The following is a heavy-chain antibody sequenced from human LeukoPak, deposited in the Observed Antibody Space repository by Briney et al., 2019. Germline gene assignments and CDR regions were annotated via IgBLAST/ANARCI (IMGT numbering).Heavy chain of an antibody. CDR1: GYTLTAYY. J-gene: IGHJ4*02. CDR3: AGVYSSGWYFDY. Sequence: ASVKVSCKASGYTLTAYYIYWVRQAPGQGLEWVGRIDPNSGGTDYAQKFQGRVTMTRDTSISTAYMELSRLRSDDTAVYYCAGVYSSGWYFDYWGQGTLVTVSS. CDR2: IDPNSGGT. D-gene: IGHD6-19*01. V-gene: IGHV1-2*06.